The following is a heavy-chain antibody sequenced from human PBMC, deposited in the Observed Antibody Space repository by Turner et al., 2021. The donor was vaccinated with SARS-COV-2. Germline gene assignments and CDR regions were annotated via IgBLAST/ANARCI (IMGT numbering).Heavy chain of an antibody. V-gene: IGHV3-53*02. Sequence: EVQLVETGGGLIQPGGSLRLSCAASGFIVSSNYMSWVRQAPGKGLEWVSVIYSGGRSYYADSVKGRFTISRDNSKNTLYLQMNSLRAEDTAVYYCARGGEYQLLHYYGMDVWGQGTTVTVSS. CDR1: GFIVSSNY. D-gene: IGHD2-2*01. J-gene: IGHJ6*02. CDR2: IYSGGRS. CDR3: ARGGEYQLLHYYGMDV.